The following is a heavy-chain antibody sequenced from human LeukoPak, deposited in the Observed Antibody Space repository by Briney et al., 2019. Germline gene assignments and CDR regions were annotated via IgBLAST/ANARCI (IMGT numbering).Heavy chain of an antibody. CDR3: ARWEPLAGRGFDY. Sequence: SETLSLTCTVSGGSISSYYWGWMRQPAGKGLEWIGRIYTSGSTNYNPSLKSRVTMSVDTSKNQFSLKLSSVTAADTAVYYCARWEPLAGRGFDYWGQGTLVTVSS. CDR1: GGSISSYY. D-gene: IGHD1-26*01. CDR2: IYTSGST. J-gene: IGHJ4*02. V-gene: IGHV4-4*07.